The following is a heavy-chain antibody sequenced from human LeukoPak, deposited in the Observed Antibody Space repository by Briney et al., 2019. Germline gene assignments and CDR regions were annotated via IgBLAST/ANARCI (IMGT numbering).Heavy chain of an antibody. V-gene: IGHV3-7*05. CDR2: IKQDGSEK. CDR3: ARIITGTTNWFDP. D-gene: IGHD1-7*01. Sequence: GGSLRLSCAASGFTFSSYWMSWVRQAPGKGLGWVANIKQDGSEKYYVDSVKGRFTISRDNAKNSLYLQMNSLRAEDTAVYYCARIITGTTNWFDPWGQGTLVTVSS. CDR1: GFTFSSYW. J-gene: IGHJ5*02.